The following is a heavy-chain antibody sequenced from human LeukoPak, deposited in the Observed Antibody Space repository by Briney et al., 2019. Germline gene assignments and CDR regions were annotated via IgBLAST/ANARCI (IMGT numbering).Heavy chain of an antibody. CDR1: GYTFTSYG. CDR3: ARDRGIAARPYYMDV. J-gene: IGHJ6*03. D-gene: IGHD6-6*01. CDR2: ISAYNGNA. Sequence: GASVKVSCKASGYTFTSYGISWVRQAPGQGLEWMGWISAYNGNANYAQNLQGRVTMTTDTPASTAYMELSSLRSEDTAVYYCARDRGIAARPYYMDVWGKGTTVTVSS. V-gene: IGHV1-18*01.